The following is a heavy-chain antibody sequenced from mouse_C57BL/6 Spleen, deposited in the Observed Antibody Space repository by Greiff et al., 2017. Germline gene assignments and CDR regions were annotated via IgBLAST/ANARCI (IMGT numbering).Heavy chain of an antibody. J-gene: IGHJ4*01. Sequence: EVKVVESGGGLVKPGGSLKLSCAASGFTFSDYGMHWVRQAPEKGLEWVAYISSGSSTIYYADTVKGRFTISRDNAKNTLFLQMTSLRSEDTAMYYCARPGYSRDYAMDYWGQGTSVTVSS. V-gene: IGHV5-17*01. D-gene: IGHD2-5*01. CDR3: ARPGYSRDYAMDY. CDR2: ISSGSSTI. CDR1: GFTFSDYG.